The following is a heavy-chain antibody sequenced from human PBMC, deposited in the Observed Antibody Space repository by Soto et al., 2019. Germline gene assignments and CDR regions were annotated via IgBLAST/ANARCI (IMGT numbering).Heavy chain of an antibody. CDR2: LSVHTGQT. Sequence: QLVQSGPEVKKPGASVKVSCRASDYTFTKYGVSWVRQAPGQGPEWLGWLSVHTGQTRYARKVQGTATMAADTSANTAYMELRSLISDDTAVYYCARARYCSSPSCYNHYYYGMDIWGQGTTVTVSS. V-gene: IGHV1-18*01. CDR3: ARARYCSSPSCYNHYYYGMDI. CDR1: DYTFTKYG. J-gene: IGHJ6*02. D-gene: IGHD2-2*02.